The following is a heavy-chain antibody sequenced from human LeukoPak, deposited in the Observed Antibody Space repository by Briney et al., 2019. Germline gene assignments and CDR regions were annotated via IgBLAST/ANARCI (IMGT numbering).Heavy chain of an antibody. Sequence: GGSLRLSCAASGFTFDDYGMSWVRQAPGKGLEWVSAISGSGGSTYYADSVKGPFTISRDNSKNTLYLQMNSLRAEDTAVYYCAKDRSTGRYYGSGEHDYWGQGTLVTVSS. J-gene: IGHJ4*02. CDR1: GFTFDDYG. CDR3: AKDRSTGRYYGSGEHDY. CDR2: ISGSGGST. D-gene: IGHD3-10*01. V-gene: IGHV3-23*01.